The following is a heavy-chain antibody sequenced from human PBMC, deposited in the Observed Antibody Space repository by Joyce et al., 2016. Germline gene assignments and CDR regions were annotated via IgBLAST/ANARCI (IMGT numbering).Heavy chain of an antibody. V-gene: IGHV3-21*01. CDR1: GFTFSSYS. CDR2: ISSNRNYI. Sequence: EVQLVESGGGLVRPGGSLRLSCVASGFTFSSYSMNWVRQAPGKGREWVSFISSNRNYIYYADSVKGRFTISRDNAKSSLFLQMDSLRAEDTAVYYCARNSAPRASTYYGLDVWGQGTTVTVSS. D-gene: IGHD5/OR15-5a*01. J-gene: IGHJ6*02. CDR3: ARNSAPRASTYYGLDV.